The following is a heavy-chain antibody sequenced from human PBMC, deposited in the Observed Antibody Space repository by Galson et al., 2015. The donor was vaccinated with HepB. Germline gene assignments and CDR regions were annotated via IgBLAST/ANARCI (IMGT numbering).Heavy chain of an antibody. CDR1: GFMFNRYP. CDR3: AKLSKWLIPVHDS. D-gene: IGHD6-19*01. J-gene: IGHJ1*01. CDR2: ISGGDITQT. Sequence: SLRLSCAASGFMFNRYPMSWVRQAPGKGLEWVSAISGGDITQTQYADSVKGRFTISRDNSKNTVYLQMNSLRVEDTAIYFCAKLSKWLIPVHDSWGRGTVVTVSS. V-gene: IGHV3-23*01.